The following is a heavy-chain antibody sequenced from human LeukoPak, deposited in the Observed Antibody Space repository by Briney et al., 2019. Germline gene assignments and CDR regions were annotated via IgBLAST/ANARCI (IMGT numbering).Heavy chain of an antibody. Sequence: KPSETLSLTCAVYGGSFSGYYWSWLRQPPGKGLEWIGYIYYSGSTNYNPSLKSRVTISVDTSKNQFSLKLSSVTAADTAVYYCARDILYCSGGSCHRAFDIWGQGTMVTVSS. CDR1: GGSFSGYY. CDR2: IYYSGST. CDR3: ARDILYCSGGSCHRAFDI. J-gene: IGHJ3*02. V-gene: IGHV4-59*01. D-gene: IGHD2-15*01.